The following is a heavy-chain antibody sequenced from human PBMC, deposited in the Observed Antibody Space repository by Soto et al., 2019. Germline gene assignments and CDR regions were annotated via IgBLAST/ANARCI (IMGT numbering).Heavy chain of an antibody. CDR1: GGSISSYY. CDR3: ARWYGGSLDY. Sequence: SETLSLTCTVSGGSISSYYWSWIRQPPGKGLEWIGYIYYSGSTNYNPSLKSRVTISVDTSKNQFSLKLSSVTAADTAVYYCARWYGGSLDYWGQGTLVTAPQ. D-gene: IGHD4-17*01. V-gene: IGHV4-59*01. J-gene: IGHJ4*02. CDR2: IYYSGST.